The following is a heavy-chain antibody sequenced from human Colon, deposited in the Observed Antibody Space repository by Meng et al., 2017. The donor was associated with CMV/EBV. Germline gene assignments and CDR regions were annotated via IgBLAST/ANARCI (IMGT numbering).Heavy chain of an antibody. V-gene: IGHV1-2*02. CDR3: ARGVVVVPAAIIGAYYYYGMDV. Sequence: ASVKVSCKASGYTFTGYYMHWVRQAPGQGLEWMGWINPNSGGTNYAQKFQGRVTMTRDTSISTAYMELSRLRSDDTAVYYCARGVVVVPAAIIGAYYYYGMDVWGQGTLVTVSS. CDR2: INPNSGGT. CDR1: GYTFTGYY. D-gene: IGHD2-2*01. J-gene: IGHJ6*02.